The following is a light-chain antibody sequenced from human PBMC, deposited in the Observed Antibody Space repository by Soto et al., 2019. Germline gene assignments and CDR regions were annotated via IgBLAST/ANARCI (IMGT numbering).Light chain of an antibody. V-gene: IGLV1-51*02. CDR2: ENN. Sequence: QSVLTQPPSVSAAPGQTVTVSCSGSSSNIGNNYVSWYQHLPGTAPKLLIYENNKRPSGIPDRFSGSKSGTSATLGITGLQTGDEGDYYCGAWDNSLSAGVFGGGTKLTVL. J-gene: IGLJ3*02. CDR3: GAWDNSLSAGV. CDR1: SSNIGNNY.